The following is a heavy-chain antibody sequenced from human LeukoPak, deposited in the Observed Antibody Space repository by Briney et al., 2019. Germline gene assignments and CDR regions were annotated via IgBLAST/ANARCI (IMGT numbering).Heavy chain of an antibody. D-gene: IGHD3-10*01. CDR1: GFXXXXYA. Sequence: GFXXXXYAMSWVRQAPGKGLEWVSAISGSGGSTYYADSVKGRFTISRDNSKNTLYLQMNSLRAEDTAVYYCAKLGLSVRGVIGYWGQGTLVTVSS. CDR3: AKLGLSVRGVIGY. CDR2: ISGSGGST. V-gene: IGHV3-23*01. J-gene: IGHJ4*02.